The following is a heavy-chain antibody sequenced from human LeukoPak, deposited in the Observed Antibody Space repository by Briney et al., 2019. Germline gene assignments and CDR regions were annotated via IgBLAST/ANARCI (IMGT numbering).Heavy chain of an antibody. V-gene: IGHV3-30*18. CDR3: AKEGYCSGGSCYSPYYFDY. J-gene: IGHJ4*02. D-gene: IGHD2-15*01. CDR2: ISYDGSNK. CDR1: GFTFSSYG. Sequence: GGSLRLSCAASGFTFSSYGMHWVRQAPGKGLEWVAVISYDGSNKYYADSVKGRFTISRDNSKNTLYLQMNSLRVEDTAVYYCAKEGYCSGGSCYSPYYFDYWGQGTLVTVSS.